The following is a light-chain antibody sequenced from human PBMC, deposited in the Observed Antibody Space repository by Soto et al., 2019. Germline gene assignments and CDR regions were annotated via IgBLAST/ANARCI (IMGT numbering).Light chain of an antibody. J-gene: IGKJ1*01. CDR3: QQSFSSPWT. CDR1: QTILNY. Sequence: DFQMTQSPSSLSASVGDRVTITCRASQTILNYLNWYQQNPGKAPKLLIYAASSLQSGVPSRFSGGGSATDFTLTISSLQPEDFAIYYCQQSFSSPWTFGHGTKVEIK. CDR2: AAS. V-gene: IGKV1-39*01.